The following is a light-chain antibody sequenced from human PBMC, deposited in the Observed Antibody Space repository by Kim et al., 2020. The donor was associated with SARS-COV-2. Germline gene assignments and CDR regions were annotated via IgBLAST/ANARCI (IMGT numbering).Light chain of an antibody. Sequence: QSALTQPASVSGSPGQSTTISCTGTSSDVGGYNYVSWYQQHPGKAPKLMIYEVINRPSGVSNRFSGSKSGNTASLTISGLQAEDEADYYCSSYTSDSTLDVVFGGGTLLTVL. V-gene: IGLV2-14*01. CDR3: SSYTSDSTLDVV. CDR1: SSDVGGYNY. CDR2: EVI. J-gene: IGLJ2*01.